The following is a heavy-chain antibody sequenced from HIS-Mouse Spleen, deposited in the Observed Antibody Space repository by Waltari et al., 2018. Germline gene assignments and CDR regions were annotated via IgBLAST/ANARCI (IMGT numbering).Heavy chain of an antibody. V-gene: IGHV1-2*02. D-gene: IGHD7-27*01. J-gene: IGHJ4*02. CDR3: ARDQLGGFDY. CDR1: GYTFTGYY. Sequence: QVQLVQSGAEVKKPGASVKVSCKASGYTFTGYYMHWVRPAPGQGLEWMGWINPNRDGTNYAQKFQGRVTMTRDTSISTAYMELSRLRSDDTAVYYCARDQLGGFDYWGQGTLVTVSS. CDR2: INPNRDGT.